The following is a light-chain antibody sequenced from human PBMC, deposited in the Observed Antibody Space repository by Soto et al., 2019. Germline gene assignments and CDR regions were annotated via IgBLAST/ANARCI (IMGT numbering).Light chain of an antibody. CDR1: QSVGGR. CDR3: QQRASWPLT. V-gene: IGKV3-11*01. Sequence: EIELTQSPATLSLSPGERATLSCRASQSVGGRLGWYQQKPGRAPRLLIYDASIRATGIPARFSGRGSGTDFILTISSLEPEDFGVYYCQQRASWPLTFGGGTRVEI. J-gene: IGKJ4*01. CDR2: DAS.